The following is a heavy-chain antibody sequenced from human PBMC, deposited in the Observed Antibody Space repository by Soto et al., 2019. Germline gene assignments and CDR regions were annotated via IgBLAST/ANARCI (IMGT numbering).Heavy chain of an antibody. J-gene: IGHJ4*02. Sequence: QVQLQQWGAGLLKPSETLSLTCAVYGGSFSGYYWRWIRQPPGKGLEWIGEINHSGSTNYNPSLKSRVTISVDTSKNQFSLKLSSVTAADTAVYYCARGRRLIVVVPAATFEFDYWGQGTLVTVSS. V-gene: IGHV4-34*01. CDR1: GGSFSGYY. CDR2: INHSGST. D-gene: IGHD2-2*01. CDR3: ARGRRLIVVVPAATFEFDY.